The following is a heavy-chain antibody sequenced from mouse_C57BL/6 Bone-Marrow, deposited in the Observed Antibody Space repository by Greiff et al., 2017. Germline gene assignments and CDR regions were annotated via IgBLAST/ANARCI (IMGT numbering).Heavy chain of an antibody. J-gene: IGHJ1*03. CDR1: GYNFTSYG. CDR3: ARLGLLDWYFDV. Sequence: VQLQQSGAELARPGASVKLSCKASGYNFTSYGISWVKQRTGQGLEWIGEIYPRSGNTYYNEKFKGKATLTADKSSSTAYMEIRSLTSEDSAVYFCARLGLLDWYFDVWGTGTTVTVSS. D-gene: IGHD2-3*01. CDR2: IYPRSGNT. V-gene: IGHV1-81*01.